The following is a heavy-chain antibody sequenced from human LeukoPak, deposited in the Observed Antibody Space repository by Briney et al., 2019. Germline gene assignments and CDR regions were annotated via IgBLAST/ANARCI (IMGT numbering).Heavy chain of an antibody. CDR1: GGSISSYY. Sequence: EPSETLSLTCTVSGGSISSYYWSWIRQPAGKELEWIGRIYTSGSTNYNPSLKSRVTMSVDTSKNQFSLKLSSVTAADTAVYYCARDGLITMVRGVLRLNNWFDPWGQGTLVTVSS. J-gene: IGHJ5*02. CDR2: IYTSGST. V-gene: IGHV4-4*07. D-gene: IGHD3-10*01. CDR3: ARDGLITMVRGVLRLNNWFDP.